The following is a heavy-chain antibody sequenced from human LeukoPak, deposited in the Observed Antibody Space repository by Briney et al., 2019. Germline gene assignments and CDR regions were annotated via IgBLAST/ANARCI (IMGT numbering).Heavy chain of an antibody. CDR1: GFTFDDYA. Sequence: GRSLRLSCAASGFTFDDYAMHWVRQAPGKGLEWVSGISWNSGSTGYADSVKGRFTISRDNAKNSLYLQMNSLRAEDTALYYCAKGETTMVRGVFDYWGQGTLVTVSS. CDR2: ISWNSGST. V-gene: IGHV3-9*01. CDR3: AKGETTMVRGVFDY. D-gene: IGHD3-10*01. J-gene: IGHJ4*02.